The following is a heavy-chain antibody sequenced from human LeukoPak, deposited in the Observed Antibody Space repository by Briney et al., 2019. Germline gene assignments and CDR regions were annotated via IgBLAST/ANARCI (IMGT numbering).Heavy chain of an antibody. Sequence: GGSLRLSCSASGFTFSSYAMHWVRQAPGKGLEYVSAISRNGGSTYYADSVKGRFTISRDNSKNTLYLQMSSLRAEDTAVYYCVKGSAGYLDYWGQGTLVTVSS. CDR3: VKGSAGYLDY. V-gene: IGHV3-64D*06. J-gene: IGHJ4*02. CDR2: ISRNGGST. CDR1: GFTFSSYA.